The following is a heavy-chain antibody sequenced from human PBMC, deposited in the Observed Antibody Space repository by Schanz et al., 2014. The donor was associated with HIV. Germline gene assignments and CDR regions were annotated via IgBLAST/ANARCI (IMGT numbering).Heavy chain of an antibody. D-gene: IGHD3-22*01. CDR1: GFTFGDYP. CDR3: AKPEYDSSGNSQSHFDY. V-gene: IGHV3-23*04. Sequence: VQLVESGGGLVKPGRSLRLSCAASGFTFGDYPMSWFRQAPGKGLEWVSAISGSGGSTYYADSVNGRFTISRDNTKNTLYLQMTTLRTEDTAVYYCAKPEYDSSGNSQSHFDYWGQGTLVTVSS. CDR2: ISGSGGST. J-gene: IGHJ4*02.